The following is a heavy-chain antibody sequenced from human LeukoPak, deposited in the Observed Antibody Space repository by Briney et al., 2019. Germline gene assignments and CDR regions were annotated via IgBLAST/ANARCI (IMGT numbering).Heavy chain of an antibody. J-gene: IGHJ4*02. Sequence: PGGSPRLSCAASGFTFSSYGMHWVRQAPGKGLEWVAVIWYDGSHKYYADSVKGRFTISRGNSKNALHLQMNSLRAEDTAVYYCARDLLLWFGELSGDSDYWGQGTLVTVSS. V-gene: IGHV3-33*01. CDR2: IWYDGSHK. CDR1: GFTFSSYG. CDR3: ARDLLLWFGELSGDSDY. D-gene: IGHD3-10*01.